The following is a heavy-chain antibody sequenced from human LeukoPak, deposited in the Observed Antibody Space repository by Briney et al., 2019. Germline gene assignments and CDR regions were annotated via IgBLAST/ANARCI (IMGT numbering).Heavy chain of an antibody. CDR2: ISGSGENV. J-gene: IGHJ4*02. D-gene: IGHD3-3*01. CDR3: AKDFRYCDLLSASNFDH. Sequence: GGSLRLSCAASGFTFSSYAMNWVRQAPGKGLEWVSCISGSGENVYYADSVKGRFTISRDKSKNTVYLQMNSLRPKDTAVYYCAKDFRYCDLLSASNFDHWGQGTLVTVSS. CDR1: GFTFSSYA. V-gene: IGHV3-23*01.